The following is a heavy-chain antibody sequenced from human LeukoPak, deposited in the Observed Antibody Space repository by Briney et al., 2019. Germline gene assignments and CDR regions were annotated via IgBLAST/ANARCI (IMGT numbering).Heavy chain of an antibody. Sequence: GGSLGLSCAASGFTFSSYWMHWVRQVPGKGLVWVSRINSDGSSTTYADSVKGRFTISRDNAKNTLYLQMNSLRAEDTAVYYCAKAVAGHGIYWGQGTLVTVSS. J-gene: IGHJ4*02. D-gene: IGHD6-19*01. CDR3: AKAVAGHGIY. CDR1: GFTFSSYW. V-gene: IGHV3-74*01. CDR2: INSDGSST.